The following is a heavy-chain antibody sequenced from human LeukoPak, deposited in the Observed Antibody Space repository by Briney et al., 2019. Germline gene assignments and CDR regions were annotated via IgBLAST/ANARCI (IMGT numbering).Heavy chain of an antibody. CDR3: ARDYFGSGTYYPYQYYGMDV. CDR1: GLNFRAYG. J-gene: IGHJ6*02. Sequence: SGGSLRLSCAASGLNFRAYGMSWVGQAPGKGLEWVSTISGRGDSTYHADSVKGRFTISRDNSKNTLSLQMNSLRAEDTAVYFCARDYFGSGTYYPYQYYGMDVWGQGTTVTVSS. CDR2: ISGRGDST. D-gene: IGHD3-10*01. V-gene: IGHV3-23*01.